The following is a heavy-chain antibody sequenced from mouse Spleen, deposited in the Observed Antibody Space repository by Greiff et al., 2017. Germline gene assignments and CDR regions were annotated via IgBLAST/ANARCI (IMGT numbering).Heavy chain of an antibody. V-gene: IGHV1-50*01. J-gene: IGHJ3*01. Sequence: QVQLQQPGAELVKPGASVKLSCKASGYTFTSYWMQWVKQRPGQGLEWIGEIDPSDSYTNYNQKFKGKATLTVDTSSSTAYMQLSSLTSEDSAVYYCARWIYDGSFAYWGQGTLVTVSA. D-gene: IGHD2-3*01. CDR2: IDPSDSYT. CDR3: ARWIYDGSFAY. CDR1: GYTFTSYW.